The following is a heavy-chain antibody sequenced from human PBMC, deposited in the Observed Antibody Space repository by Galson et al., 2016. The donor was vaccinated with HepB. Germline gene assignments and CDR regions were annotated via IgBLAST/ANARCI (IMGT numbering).Heavy chain of an antibody. CDR1: RFTFSXXX. J-gene: IGHJ3*01. CDR2: XXGDXXXT. CDR3: VSPLHNDGNSGMDFDF. V-gene: IGHV3-74*01. Sequence: SLRLSCADSRFTFSXXXMHXXXQVXXXGPXXVSXXXGDXXXTXXXDSXXGRFTIXRDNTKNTLXLQMXSLRADDTAVYYCVSPLHNDGNSGMDFDFWGQGTMXTVAS. D-gene: IGHD4-23*01.